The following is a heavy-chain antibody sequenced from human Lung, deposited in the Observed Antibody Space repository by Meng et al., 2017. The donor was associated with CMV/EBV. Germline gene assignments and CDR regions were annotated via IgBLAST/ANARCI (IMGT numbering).Heavy chain of an antibody. Sequence: ASVTVSCKASGYFFNEHFMHWVRQAPGQGLEWMGWIQPSSGYTKYAQNFQGRVTMTSDSSIATAYMELTRLTSDDTAVYYCARDHDWGADYWGQGTLVTVSS. CDR2: IQPSSGYT. CDR1: GYFFNEHF. J-gene: IGHJ4*02. CDR3: ARDHDWGADY. V-gene: IGHV1-2*02. D-gene: IGHD3-16*01.